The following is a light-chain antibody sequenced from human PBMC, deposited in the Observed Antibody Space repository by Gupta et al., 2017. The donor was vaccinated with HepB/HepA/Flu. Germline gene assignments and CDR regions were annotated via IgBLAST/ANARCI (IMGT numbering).Light chain of an antibody. V-gene: IGKV4-1*01. CDR1: QSVLYSSNNKNY. Sequence: DIVMTQFPDSLAVSLGERATINCKSSQSVLYSSNNKNYLAWYQQKPGQPPKLLIYWASTRESGVPDRFSGSGSGTDFTLTISSLQAEDVAVYYCQQYYSTPFTFGPGTKVDIK. CDR3: QQYYSTPFT. CDR2: WAS. J-gene: IGKJ3*01.